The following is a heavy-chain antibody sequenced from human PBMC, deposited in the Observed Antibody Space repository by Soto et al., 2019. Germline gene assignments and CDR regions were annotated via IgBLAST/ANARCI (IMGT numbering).Heavy chain of an antibody. CDR2: IYYSGST. V-gene: IGHV4-30-4*01. D-gene: IGHD3-16*01. Sequence: QVQLQESGPGLVKPSQTLSLTCTVSGGSISSGDYYWSWIRQLPGKGLEWIGYIYYSGSTYYNPSIKSRVTIAVATSKTQFSRQLSPVTAADTAVYYCAGAGGLGPAAPWIDPWGQGTLGTVSS. CDR3: AGAGGLGPAAPWIDP. CDR1: GGSISSGDYY. J-gene: IGHJ5*02.